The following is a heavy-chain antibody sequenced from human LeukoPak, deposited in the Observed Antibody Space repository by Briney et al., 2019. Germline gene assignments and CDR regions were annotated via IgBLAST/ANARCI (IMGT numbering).Heavy chain of an antibody. D-gene: IGHD3-16*02. Sequence: ASVKVSCKASGYTFTGYYMHWVRQAPGQGLEWMGWINPNSGGTNYAQKFQGRVTMTRDTSISTAYMELSRLRSDDTAVYYCARGPNVERRWGSYRFDIGRYYYMDVWGKGTTVTVSS. CDR3: ARGPNVERRWGSYRFDIGRYYYMDV. CDR2: INPNSGGT. CDR1: GYTFTGYY. J-gene: IGHJ6*03. V-gene: IGHV1-2*02.